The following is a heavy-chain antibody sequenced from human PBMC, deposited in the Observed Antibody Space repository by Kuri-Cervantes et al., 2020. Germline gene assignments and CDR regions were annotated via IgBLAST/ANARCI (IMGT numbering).Heavy chain of an antibody. V-gene: IGHV3-53*01. CDR2: IYSGGST. CDR3: ARYMVRGIYYGMDV. D-gene: IGHD3-10*01. J-gene: IGHJ6*02. Sequence: LSLTCAASGFTVSSNYMSWVRQAPGKGLEWVSVIYSGGSTYYADSVKGRFTISRDNSKNTLHLQMNSLRADDTAVYYCARYMVRGIYYGMDVWGQGTTVTVSS. CDR1: GFTVSSNY.